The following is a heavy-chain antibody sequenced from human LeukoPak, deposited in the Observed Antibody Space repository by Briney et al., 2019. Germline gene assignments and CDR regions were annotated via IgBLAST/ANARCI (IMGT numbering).Heavy chain of an antibody. J-gene: IGHJ4*02. CDR2: VYQTGST. CDR1: GYSISSGCY. CDR3: AKAKSGYPEY. Sequence: SETLSLTCIVSGYSISSGCYWGWIRQSPVKGLEWIGNVYQTGSTYYNPSLKSRVTISVDTSKNKFSLNLTSVTAADTAVYYCAKAKSGYPEYWGQGTLVTVSS. V-gene: IGHV4-38-2*02. D-gene: IGHD3-3*01.